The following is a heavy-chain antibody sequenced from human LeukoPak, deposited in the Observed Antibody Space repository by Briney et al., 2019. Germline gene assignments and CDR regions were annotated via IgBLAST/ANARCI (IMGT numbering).Heavy chain of an antibody. CDR3: AREGYCSSTSCLMSGSGYYGMDV. Sequence: KPSETLSLTCTVSGGSISSYYWSWIRQPPGKGLEWLGYIYYSGSTNYNPSLKSRVTISVDTSKNQFSLKLSSVTAADTAVYYCAREGYCSSTSCLMSGSGYYGMDVWGQGTTVTVSS. CDR2: IYYSGST. V-gene: IGHV4-59*01. J-gene: IGHJ6*02. D-gene: IGHD2-2*01. CDR1: GGSISSYY.